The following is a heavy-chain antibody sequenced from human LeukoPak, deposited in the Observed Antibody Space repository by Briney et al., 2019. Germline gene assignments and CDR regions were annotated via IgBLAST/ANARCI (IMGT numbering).Heavy chain of an antibody. Sequence: APVKVSCKVSGYTLTELSMHWVRQAPGKGREWMGGFDPEDGEPIYAQKFQGRVTMTEDTSTDTAYMELSSLRSEDTAVYYCATGPGSIAYQFDYWGQGTLVTVSS. CDR3: ATGPGSIAYQFDY. V-gene: IGHV1-24*01. J-gene: IGHJ4*02. CDR1: GYTLTELS. D-gene: IGHD1-14*01. CDR2: FDPEDGEP.